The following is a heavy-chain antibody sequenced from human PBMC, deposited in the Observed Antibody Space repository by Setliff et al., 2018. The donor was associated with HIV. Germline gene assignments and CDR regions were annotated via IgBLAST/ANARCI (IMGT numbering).Heavy chain of an antibody. D-gene: IGHD3-22*01. Sequence: ASVKVSCKASGYTFTGYYMHWVRQAPGQGLEWMGWINPNNGGTNYAQKFQGRVTMTRDTSISTAYMEPSRLRSEDTAVYYCARRYYYDSSGYYQFDYWGQGTLVTVSS. CDR1: GYTFTGYY. J-gene: IGHJ4*02. CDR2: INPNNGGT. V-gene: IGHV1-2*02. CDR3: ARRYYYDSSGYYQFDY.